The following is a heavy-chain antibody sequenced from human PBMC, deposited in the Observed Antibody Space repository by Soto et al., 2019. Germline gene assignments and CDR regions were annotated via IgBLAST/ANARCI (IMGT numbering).Heavy chain of an antibody. D-gene: IGHD3-3*01. CDR1: GGSFSGYY. CDR3: ARGYFWSGYPDAFDI. Sequence: QVQLQQWGAGLLKPSETLSLTCAVYGGSFSGYYWSWIRQPPGKGLEWIGEINHSGSTNYNPSLKSRVTISVDTSKNQVSLKLSSVTAADTAVYYCARGYFWSGYPDAFDIWGQGTMVTVSS. J-gene: IGHJ3*02. V-gene: IGHV4-34*01. CDR2: INHSGST.